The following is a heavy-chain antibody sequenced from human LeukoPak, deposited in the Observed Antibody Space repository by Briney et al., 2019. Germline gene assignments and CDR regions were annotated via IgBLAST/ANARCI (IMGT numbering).Heavy chain of an antibody. J-gene: IGHJ3*02. Sequence: ASVKVSCKASGYTFTRHTIHWVRQAPGQRLEWMGWINAGNGDTKYSQNFQGTVSITRDTSASTAYMELSSLRSEDTAVYYCARETSVTQNDAFDIWGQGTMVTVSS. V-gene: IGHV1-3*01. CDR2: INAGNGDT. D-gene: IGHD4-17*01. CDR1: GYTFTRHT. CDR3: ARETSVTQNDAFDI.